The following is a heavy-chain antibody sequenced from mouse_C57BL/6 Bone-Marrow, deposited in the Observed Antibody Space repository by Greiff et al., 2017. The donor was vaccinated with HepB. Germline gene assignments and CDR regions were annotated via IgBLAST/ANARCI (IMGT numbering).Heavy chain of an antibody. D-gene: IGHD1-1*01. CDR1: GYTFTSYG. Sequence: LVESGAELARPGASVKLSCKASGYTFTSYGISWVKQRTGQGLEWIGEIYPRSGNTYYNEKSKGKATLTADKSSSTAYMELRSLTSEDSAVYFCARDYGSSYGFAYWGQGTLVTVSA. CDR3: ARDYGSSYGFAY. V-gene: IGHV1-81*01. CDR2: IYPRSGNT. J-gene: IGHJ3*01.